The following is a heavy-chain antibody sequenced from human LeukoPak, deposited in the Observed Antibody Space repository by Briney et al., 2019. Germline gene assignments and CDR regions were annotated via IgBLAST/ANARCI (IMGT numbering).Heavy chain of an antibody. CDR2: INSDGSSR. Sequence: AGSLSLSCAASGFTFSNYWRHWVRQAPGKGLVWVSRINSDGSSRDYADSVKGRFTIPRDNANNTLYLQMNSLRAEDTAVYYCASASSHRIAAGGDYWGQGTLVTVSS. J-gene: IGHJ4*02. CDR1: GFTFSNYW. V-gene: IGHV3-74*01. CDR3: ASASSHRIAAGGDY. D-gene: IGHD6-13*01.